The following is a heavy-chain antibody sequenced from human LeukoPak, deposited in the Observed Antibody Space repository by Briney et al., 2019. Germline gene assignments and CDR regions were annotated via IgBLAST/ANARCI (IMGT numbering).Heavy chain of an antibody. CDR1: GGSFSGYY. CDR3: ARNIRPYSSGWYKAAYYFDY. CDR2: INHSGST. J-gene: IGHJ4*02. V-gene: IGHV4-34*01. D-gene: IGHD6-19*01. Sequence: SETLSLTCAVYGGSFSGYYWSWIRQPPGKGLEWTGEINHSGSTNYNPSLKSRVTISVDTSKNQFSLKLSSVTAADTAVYYCARNIRPYSSGWYKAAYYFDYWGQGTLVTVSS.